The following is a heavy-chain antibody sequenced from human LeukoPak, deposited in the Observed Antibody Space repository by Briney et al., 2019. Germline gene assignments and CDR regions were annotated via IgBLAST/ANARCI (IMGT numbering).Heavy chain of an antibody. V-gene: IGHV3-66*01. CDR3: ARAHNWKYGTFDY. J-gene: IGHJ4*02. D-gene: IGHD1-7*01. Sequence: PGGSLRLSCAASGFTFSSYEMNWVRQAPGKGLEWVSVIYSDGRTYYADSVKGRFTISGDNAKNSLYLQMNSLRVEDTAVYYCARAHNWKYGTFDYWGQGTLVTVSS. CDR1: GFTFSSYE. CDR2: IYSDGRT.